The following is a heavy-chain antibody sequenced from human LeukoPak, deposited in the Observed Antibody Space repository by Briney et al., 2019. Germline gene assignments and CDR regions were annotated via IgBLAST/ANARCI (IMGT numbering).Heavy chain of an antibody. V-gene: IGHV1-2*02. D-gene: IGHD2-15*01. Sequence: ASVKVSCRASGYTFTGYYMHWVRQAPGQGLEWMGWINPNSGGTNYAQKFQGRVTMTTDTSTSTAYMELRSLRSDDTAVYYCARDLGSCYSGSYGCWFDPWGQGTLVTVSS. CDR1: GYTFTGYY. CDR3: ARDLGSCYSGSYGCWFDP. J-gene: IGHJ5*02. CDR2: INPNSGGT.